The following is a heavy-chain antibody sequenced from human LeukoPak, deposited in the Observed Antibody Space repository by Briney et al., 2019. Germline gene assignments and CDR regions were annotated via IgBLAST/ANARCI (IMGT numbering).Heavy chain of an antibody. Sequence: ASVKVSCKASGGTFSSYAISWVRQAPGQGLEWMGGIIPIFGTANYAQKFQGRVTITADKSTSTAYMELSSLRSEDTAVYYCATSVGPIVGATNHWGQGTLVTVSS. D-gene: IGHD1-26*01. CDR1: GGTFSSYA. J-gene: IGHJ4*02. CDR3: ATSVGPIVGATNH. V-gene: IGHV1-69*06. CDR2: IIPIFGTA.